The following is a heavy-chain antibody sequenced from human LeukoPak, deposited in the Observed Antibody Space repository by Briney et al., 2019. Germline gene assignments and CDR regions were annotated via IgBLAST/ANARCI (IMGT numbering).Heavy chain of an antibody. V-gene: IGHV4-34*01. CDR1: GGSFSGYY. J-gene: IGHJ4*02. Sequence: SETLSLTCTLFGGSFSGYYGSWIRQPPGQALECIGEINHSGSTNYSPSLKSRVTMSVDTSKKQFSLKLTSVTAADTAVYYCARDCSSSTCYFDHWGQGTLVTVSS. D-gene: IGHD2-2*01. CDR2: INHSGST. CDR3: ARDCSSSTCYFDH.